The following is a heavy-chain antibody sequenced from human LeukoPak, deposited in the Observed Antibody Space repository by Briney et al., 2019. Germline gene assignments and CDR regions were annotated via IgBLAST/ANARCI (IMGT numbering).Heavy chain of an antibody. CDR2: INPNSGGT. V-gene: IGHV1-2*02. Sequence: ASVKVSCKASGYTFTGYYMHWVRQAPGQGLEWMGWINPNSGGTNYAQKFQGRVTMTRDTSISTAYMELSRLRSDDTAVYYCARDGGFYSSGWSVGDAFDIWGQGTMVTVSS. CDR1: GYTFTGYY. CDR3: ARDGGFYSSGWSVGDAFDI. J-gene: IGHJ3*02. D-gene: IGHD6-19*01.